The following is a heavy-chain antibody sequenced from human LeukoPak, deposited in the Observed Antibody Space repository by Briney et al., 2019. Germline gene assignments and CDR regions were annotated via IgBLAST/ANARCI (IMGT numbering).Heavy chain of an antibody. Sequence: PGGSLRLSCPASGFTFSSYWLHWVRQAPGKGLVWVSGIDRDGSNTNFADSVKGRFTISRDNAKNTLDLQMSSLRAEDTAVYYCARGGPRSHYFDYWGQGTLVTVSS. CDR2: IDRDGSNT. CDR1: GFTFSSYW. J-gene: IGHJ4*02. D-gene: IGHD6-19*01. CDR3: ARGGPRSHYFDY. V-gene: IGHV3-74*01.